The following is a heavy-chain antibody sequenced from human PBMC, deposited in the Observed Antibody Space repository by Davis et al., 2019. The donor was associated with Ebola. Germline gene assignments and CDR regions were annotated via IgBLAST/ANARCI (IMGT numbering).Heavy chain of an antibody. J-gene: IGHJ4*02. CDR2: INTNTGNP. CDR1: GYTFTSYA. CDR3: AREAHSSSSFCVGWCSYFDY. V-gene: IGHV7-4-1*02. D-gene: IGHD6-6*01. Sequence: ASVKVSCKASGYTFTSYAMNWVRQAPGQGLEWMGWINTNTGNPTYAQGFTGRFVFSLDTSVSTAYLQISSLKAEDTAVYYCAREAHSSSSFCVGWCSYFDYWGQGTLVTVSS.